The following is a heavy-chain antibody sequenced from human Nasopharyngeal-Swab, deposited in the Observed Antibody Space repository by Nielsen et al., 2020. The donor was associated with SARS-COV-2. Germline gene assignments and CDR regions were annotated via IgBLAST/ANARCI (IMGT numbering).Heavy chain of an antibody. V-gene: IGHV4-59*01. CDR1: GGSISSYY. CDR3: ARSWNRPLVDY. Sequence: SETLSLTCTVSGGSISSYYWSWIRQPPGKGLEWIGYIYYSGSTNYNPSLKSRVTISVDTSKNQFSLKLSSVTAADTAVYYCARSWNRPLVDYWGQGTLVTVSS. J-gene: IGHJ4*02. CDR2: IYYSGST. D-gene: IGHD1-1*01.